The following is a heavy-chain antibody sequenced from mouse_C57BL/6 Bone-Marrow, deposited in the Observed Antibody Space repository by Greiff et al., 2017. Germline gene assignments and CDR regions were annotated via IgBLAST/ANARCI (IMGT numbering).Heavy chain of an antibody. D-gene: IGHD1-1*01. CDR1: GFNIKDDY. CDR3: TTWTTVVRTRAMDY. Sequence: EVQLQQSGAELVRPGASVKLSCTASGFNIKDDYMHWVKQRPEQGLEWIGWIDPENGDTEYASKFQGKATITADTSSNTAYLQLSSLTSEDTAVYYCTTWTTVVRTRAMDYWGQGTSVTVSS. V-gene: IGHV14-4*01. CDR2: IDPENGDT. J-gene: IGHJ4*01.